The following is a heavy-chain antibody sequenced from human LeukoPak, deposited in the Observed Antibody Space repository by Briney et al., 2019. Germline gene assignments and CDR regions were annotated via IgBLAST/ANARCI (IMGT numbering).Heavy chain of an antibody. Sequence: SGTLSLTCAVSGGSISSSNWWSWVRQPPGKELEWIGEIYHSGSTNYNPSLKSRVTISVDKSKNQFSLKLSSVTAADTAVYYCARASRNNWNDYYFDYWGQGTLVTVSS. D-gene: IGHD1-1*01. V-gene: IGHV4-4*02. CDR3: ARASRNNWNDYYFDY. J-gene: IGHJ4*02. CDR1: GGSISSSNW. CDR2: IYHSGST.